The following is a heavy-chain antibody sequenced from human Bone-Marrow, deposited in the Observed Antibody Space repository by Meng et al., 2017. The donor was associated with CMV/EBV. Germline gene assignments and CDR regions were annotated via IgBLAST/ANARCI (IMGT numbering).Heavy chain of an antibody. D-gene: IGHD6-13*01. Sequence: GGSLRLSCAASGLTFSNHGMHWVRQAPGKGLEWVAFIRYDGSNKYYADSVKGRFTISRDNSKNTLYLQMNSLRAEDTAVYYCARAKVAAGSFDYWGQGTLVTVSS. V-gene: IGHV3-30*02. J-gene: IGHJ4*02. CDR1: GLTFSNHG. CDR3: ARAKVAAGSFDY. CDR2: IRYDGSNK.